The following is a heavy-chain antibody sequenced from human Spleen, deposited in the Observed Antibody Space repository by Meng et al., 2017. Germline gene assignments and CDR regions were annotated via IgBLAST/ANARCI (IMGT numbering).Heavy chain of an antibody. J-gene: IGHJ3*02. D-gene: IGHD5-12*01. Sequence: EESLKISCKGSGYSFTTYWIGWVRQMPGRGLEWMGIIYPGDSGTRYSPSFQGQVTISADKSITTAYLQWSSLKASDTAMYYCARRGYFDAFDIWGQGTMVTVSS. V-gene: IGHV5-51*01. CDR2: IYPGDSGT. CDR1: GYSFTTYW. CDR3: ARRGYFDAFDI.